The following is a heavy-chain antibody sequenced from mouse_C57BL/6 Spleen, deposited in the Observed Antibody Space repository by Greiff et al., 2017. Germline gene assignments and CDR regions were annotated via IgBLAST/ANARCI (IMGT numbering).Heavy chain of an antibody. CDR1: GYAFTNYL. CDR2: INPGSGGT. J-gene: IGHJ1*03. V-gene: IGHV1-54*01. Sequence: QVQLKQSGAELVRPGTSVKVSCKASGYAFTNYLIEWVKQRPGQGLEWIGVINPGSGGTNYNEKIKGKAPLTADKSSSTAYMQLSRLKSEDSAVYFCARRGGYYGYFDVWGTGTTVTVSS. D-gene: IGHD1-1*02. CDR3: ARRGGYYGYFDV.